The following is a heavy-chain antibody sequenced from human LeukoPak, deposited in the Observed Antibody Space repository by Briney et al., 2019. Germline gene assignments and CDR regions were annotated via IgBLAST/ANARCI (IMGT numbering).Heavy chain of an antibody. V-gene: IGHV4-30-2*01. D-gene: IGHD6-19*01. J-gene: IGHJ4*02. CDR1: GGSISSGGYS. Sequence: SQTLSLTCAVSGGSISSGGYSWSWIRQPPRKGLEWIGYIYHSGSTYYNPSLKSRVTISVDRCKNQFSLKLSSVTAADTAVYYCARSPLVYSSGWYGNYFDYWGQGTLVTVSS. CDR2: IYHSGST. CDR3: ARSPLVYSSGWYGNYFDY.